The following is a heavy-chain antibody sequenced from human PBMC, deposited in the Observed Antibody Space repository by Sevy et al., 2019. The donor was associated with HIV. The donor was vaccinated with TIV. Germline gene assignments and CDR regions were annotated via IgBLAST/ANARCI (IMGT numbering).Heavy chain of an antibody. Sequence: ASVKVSCKASGYTFTGYYMHWVRQAPGQGLEWMGWINPNSGGTNYAQKFQGRVTMTRDTSISTAYMELSRLRSDDTAVYYCARGPRGDIVLKVHLGWFDPWGQGTLVTVSS. CDR1: GYTFTGYY. V-gene: IGHV1-2*02. CDR2: INPNSGGT. J-gene: IGHJ5*02. D-gene: IGHD2-8*01. CDR3: ARGPRGDIVLKVHLGWFDP.